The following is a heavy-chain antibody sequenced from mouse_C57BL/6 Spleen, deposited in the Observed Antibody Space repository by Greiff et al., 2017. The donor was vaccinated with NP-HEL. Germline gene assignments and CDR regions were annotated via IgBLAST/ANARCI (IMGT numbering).Heavy chain of an antibody. Sequence: VQLQQSGPELVKPGASVKISCKASGYAFSSSWMNWVKQRPGKGLEWIGRIYPGDGDTNYNGKFKGKATLTADKSSSTAYMQLSSLTSEDSAVYFCARGAEGAWFAYWGQGTLVTVSA. CDR3: ARGAEGAWFAY. V-gene: IGHV1-82*01. CDR1: GYAFSSSW. CDR2: IYPGDGDT. J-gene: IGHJ3*01.